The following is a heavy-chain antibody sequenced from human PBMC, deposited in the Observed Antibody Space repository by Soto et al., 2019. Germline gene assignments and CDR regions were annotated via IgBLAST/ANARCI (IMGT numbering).Heavy chain of an antibody. CDR3: ARVARREGSSWYFDY. CDR2: IYYSGST. D-gene: IGHD6-13*01. J-gene: IGHJ4*02. CDR1: GGSISSYY. Sequence: SETLSLTCTVSGGSISSYYWSWIRQPPGKGLEWIGYIYYSGSTNYNPSLKSRVTISVDTSKNQLSLKLSSVTAADTAVYYCARVARREGSSWYFDYWGQGTLVTVSS. V-gene: IGHV4-59*01.